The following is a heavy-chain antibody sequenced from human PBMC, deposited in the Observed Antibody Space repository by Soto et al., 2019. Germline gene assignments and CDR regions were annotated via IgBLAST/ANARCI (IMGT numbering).Heavy chain of an antibody. CDR3: ARDHVCSSTSCYQNYYYGMDV. Sequence: QVQLVQSGAEVKKPGASVKVSCKASGYTFTSYGISWVRQAPGQGLEWMGWISAYNGNTNNAQKLQGRVTMTTDTSTSTAYMELRSLRSDDTAVYYCARDHVCSSTSCYQNYYYGMDVWGQGTTVTVSS. CDR2: ISAYNGNT. J-gene: IGHJ6*02. V-gene: IGHV1-18*04. D-gene: IGHD2-2*01. CDR1: GYTFTSYG.